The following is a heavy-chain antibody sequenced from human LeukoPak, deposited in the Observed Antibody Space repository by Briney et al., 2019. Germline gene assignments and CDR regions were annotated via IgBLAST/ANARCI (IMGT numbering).Heavy chain of an antibody. J-gene: IGHJ4*02. V-gene: IGHV3-53*01. D-gene: IGHD3-22*01. CDR2: IYSGGST. Sequence: GGPVRLSCAASGFTVSSNYMSWVRQAPGKGLEWVSVIYSGGSTYYADSVKGRFTISRDNSKNTLYLQMNSLRVEDTAVYYCARGGPYYYDSSGYYSPFDYWGQGTLVTVSS. CDR3: ARGGPYYYDSSGYYSPFDY. CDR1: GFTVSSNY.